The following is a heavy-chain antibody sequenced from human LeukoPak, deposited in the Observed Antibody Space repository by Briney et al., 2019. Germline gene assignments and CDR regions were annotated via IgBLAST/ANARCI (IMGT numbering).Heavy chain of an antibody. V-gene: IGHV3-23*01. CDR2: ISGSGPYT. D-gene: IGHD2-2*03. CDR1: GFTFSSYA. Sequence: GGSLTLSCAASGFTFSSYAMSWVRQAPGKGLEWVSGISGSGPYTFYTDSVKGRFTISRDSSKNTLYLQMNSLRAEDTALYYCAKHGYCSGISCFFDFWGQGTLVTVSS. CDR3: AKHGYCSGISCFFDF. J-gene: IGHJ4*02.